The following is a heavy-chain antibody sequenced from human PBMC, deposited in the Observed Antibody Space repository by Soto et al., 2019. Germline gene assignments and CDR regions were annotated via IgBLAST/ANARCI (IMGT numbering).Heavy chain of an antibody. V-gene: IGHV4-31*03. D-gene: IGHD6-25*01. CDR3: ARDAAEYYFDY. Sequence: QVQLKESGPGLVKPSQTLSLTCTVSGGSISSGGQYWRRLRQHPGKGLGWIGYIYDSGSTYYNPSLRSRVTISVDTSKKQFSLKLRSVTAADTAVYYCARDAAEYYFDYWGQGTLVTVSS. CDR2: IYDSGST. J-gene: IGHJ4*02. CDR1: GGSISSGGQY.